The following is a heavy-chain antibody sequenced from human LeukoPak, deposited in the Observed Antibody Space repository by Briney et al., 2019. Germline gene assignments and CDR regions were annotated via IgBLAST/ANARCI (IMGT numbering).Heavy chain of an antibody. CDR2: INPNSGGT. D-gene: IGHD3-22*01. CDR1: GYTFTGYY. CDR3: ARVTGVRNLYYDSRRGWFDP. Sequence: ASVKVSCKASGYTFTGYYMHWVRQAPGQGLEWMGWINPNSGGTNYAQKFQGRFTMTRDTSISTAYMELSRLRSDDTAVYYCARVTGVRNLYYDSRRGWFDPWGQGTLVTVSS. J-gene: IGHJ5*02. V-gene: IGHV1-2*02.